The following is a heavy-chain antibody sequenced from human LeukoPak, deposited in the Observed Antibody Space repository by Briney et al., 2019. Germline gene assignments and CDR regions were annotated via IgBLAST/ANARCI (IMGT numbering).Heavy chain of an antibody. Sequence: AASVKVSCKASGGTFSSYAISWVRQAPGQGLEWMGGIIPIFGTANYAQKFQGRVTITTDESTSTAYMELSSLRSEDTAVYYCAREPRYCSSTSFQGAFDIWGQGTMVTVSS. CDR3: AREPRYCSSTSFQGAFDI. J-gene: IGHJ3*02. D-gene: IGHD2-2*01. V-gene: IGHV1-69*05. CDR1: GGTFSSYA. CDR2: IIPIFGTA.